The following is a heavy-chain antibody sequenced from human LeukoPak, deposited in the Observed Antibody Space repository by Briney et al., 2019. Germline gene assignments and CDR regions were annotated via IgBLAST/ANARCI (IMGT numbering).Heavy chain of an antibody. CDR2: FDPEDGET. V-gene: IGHV1-24*01. D-gene: IGHD7-27*01. Sequence: PVASVKVSCKASGYTFTVYFIHWVRQAPGKGLEWMGGFDPEDGETIYAQKFQGRVTMTEDTSTDTAYMELSSLRSEDTAVYYCATHTGTGDYDAFDIWGQGTMVTVSS. J-gene: IGHJ3*02. CDR3: ATHTGTGDYDAFDI. CDR1: GYTFTVYF.